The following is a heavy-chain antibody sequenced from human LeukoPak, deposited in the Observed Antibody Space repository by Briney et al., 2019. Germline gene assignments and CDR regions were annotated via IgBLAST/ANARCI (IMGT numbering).Heavy chain of an antibody. J-gene: IGHJ4*02. CDR1: GFAFRGYA. CDR3: VREQWLIGYYFDS. D-gene: IGHD6-19*01. V-gene: IGHV3-23*01. Sequence: GESLRLSCAASGFAFRGYAMTWVRQAPGKGLEWVSAIDSSGGTTYYAASVKGRFTISRDNSKNTLYLQMNSLRAEDTAIYYCVREQWLIGYYFDSWGQGTLVTVSS. CDR2: IDSSGGTT.